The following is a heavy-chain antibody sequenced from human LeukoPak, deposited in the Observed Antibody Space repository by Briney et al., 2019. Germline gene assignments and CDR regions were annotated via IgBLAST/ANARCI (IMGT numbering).Heavy chain of an antibody. Sequence: GGSLRLSCAASGFTVNSNYMSWVRQAPEKGLEWVSVIYSGGSTYYADSVKGRFTISRDNSKNTLYLQMNSLRVEDTAVYYCARNRVDSSSWYNWFDPWGQGTLVTVSS. CDR3: ARNRVDSSSWYNWFDP. J-gene: IGHJ5*02. CDR2: IYSGGST. V-gene: IGHV3-53*01. CDR1: GFTVNSNY. D-gene: IGHD6-13*01.